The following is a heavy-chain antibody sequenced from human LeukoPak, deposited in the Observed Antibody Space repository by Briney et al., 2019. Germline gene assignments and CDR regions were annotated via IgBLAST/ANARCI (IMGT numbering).Heavy chain of an antibody. V-gene: IGHV3-74*01. CDR3: AKDRQSRGSLGFDY. CDR1: GFTFSGYW. D-gene: IGHD3-22*01. CDR2: IKRDESRT. J-gene: IGHJ4*02. Sequence: PGGSLRLSCAASGFTFSGYWMHWVRQTPGKGLVWVSRIKRDESRTTYADSVKGRFTISRDNAKNTLYLQMNSLRAEDTAVYYCAKDRQSRGSLGFDYWGQGALVIVSS.